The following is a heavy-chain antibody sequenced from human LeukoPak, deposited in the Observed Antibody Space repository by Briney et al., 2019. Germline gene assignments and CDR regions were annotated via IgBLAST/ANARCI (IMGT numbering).Heavy chain of an antibody. CDR3: ARSLASTHPFDY. J-gene: IGHJ4*02. D-gene: IGHD2-2*01. Sequence: ASVKVSCKASGGTFSSYAISWVRQAPGQGLEWMGWINPNSGGTNYAQKFQGRVTMTRDTSISTAYMELSRLRSDDTAVYYCARSLASTHPFDYWGQGTLVTVSS. V-gene: IGHV1-2*02. CDR1: GGTFSSYA. CDR2: INPNSGGT.